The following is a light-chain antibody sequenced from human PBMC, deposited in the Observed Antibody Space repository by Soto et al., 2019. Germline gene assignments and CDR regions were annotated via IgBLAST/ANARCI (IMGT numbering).Light chain of an antibody. V-gene: IGLV2-14*01. Sequence: QSALTQPASVSGSPGQSITISCTGTSSDVGGYNYVSWYQQHPGKAPKLMISEVSNRPSGVSNRFSGSKSGNTASLTISGLQPEDEADYYCNSFTSSSTLVFGTGTKVTVL. CDR1: SSDVGGYNY. J-gene: IGLJ1*01. CDR2: EVS. CDR3: NSFTSSSTLV.